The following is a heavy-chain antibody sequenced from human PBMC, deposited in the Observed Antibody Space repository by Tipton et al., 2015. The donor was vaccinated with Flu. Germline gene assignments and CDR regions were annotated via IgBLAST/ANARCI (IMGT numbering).Heavy chain of an antibody. CDR3: ARDLWNDRRAYYYYGVDV. J-gene: IGHJ6*02. V-gene: IGHV4-34*01. CDR2: INHSRTT. Sequence: TLSLTCAIYGGSFSGYYWSWIRQPPGKGLEWIGEINHSRTTNYNPSLKSRVTISADTSKKQFSLKLTSVTAADTAVYYCARDLWNDRRAYYYYGVDVWGQGTTVTVPS. D-gene: IGHD1-1*01. CDR1: GGSFSGYY.